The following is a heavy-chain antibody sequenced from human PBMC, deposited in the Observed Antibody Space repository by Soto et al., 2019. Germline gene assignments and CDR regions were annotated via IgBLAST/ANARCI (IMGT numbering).Heavy chain of an antibody. V-gene: IGHV1-46*03. CDR1: GYTFTSYG. CDR3: ARGSADYCSSTSCSHFDY. CDR2: INPSGGST. Sequence: GASVKVSCKASGYTFTSYGISWVRQAPGQGLEWMGIINPSGGSTSYAQKFQGRVTMTRDTSTSTVYMELSSLRSEDTAVYYCARGSADYCSSTSCSHFDYWGQGTLVTVSS. J-gene: IGHJ4*02. D-gene: IGHD2-2*01.